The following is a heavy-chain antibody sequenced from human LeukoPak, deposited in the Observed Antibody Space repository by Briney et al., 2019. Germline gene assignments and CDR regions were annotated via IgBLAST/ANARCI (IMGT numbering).Heavy chain of an antibody. V-gene: IGHV3-66*02. J-gene: IGHJ4*02. CDR1: GGSVSSNY. Sequence: PSETLSLTCTVSGGSVSSNYMSWVRQAPGKGLEWVSVIYSGGSTYYADSVKGRFTISRDNSKNTLYLQMNSLRAEDTAVYYCARVSIGGSSSNFDYWGQGTLVTVSS. CDR3: ARVSIGGSSSNFDY. CDR2: IYSGGST. D-gene: IGHD6-6*01.